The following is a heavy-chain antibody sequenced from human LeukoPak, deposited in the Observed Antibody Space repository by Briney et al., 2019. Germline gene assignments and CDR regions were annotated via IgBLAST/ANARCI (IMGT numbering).Heavy chain of an antibody. V-gene: IGHV1-69*13. Sequence: ASVTVSCTASGGTFSSYAISWVRQAPGQGLEWMGGIIPIFGTANYAQKFQGRVTITADESTSTAYMELSSLRSEDTAVYYCARPGVTSWNAWHYWGQGTLVTVSS. CDR2: IIPIFGTA. CDR1: GGTFSSYA. J-gene: IGHJ4*02. D-gene: IGHD1-1*01. CDR3: ARPGVTSWNAWHY.